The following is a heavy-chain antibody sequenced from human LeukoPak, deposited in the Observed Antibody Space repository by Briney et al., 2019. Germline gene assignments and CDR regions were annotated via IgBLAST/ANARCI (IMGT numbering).Heavy chain of an antibody. Sequence: GSLRLSCSASGLTFSSYSMNWVRQAPGKGLEWVGNVNQGGTEKYYMDSVKGRFTISRDNAKNSLYLQMNSLRAEDTAVYYCARNENSGWGYFDYWGQGTLVTVSS. CDR1: GLTFSSYS. CDR3: ARNENSGWGYFDY. J-gene: IGHJ4*02. D-gene: IGHD5-12*01. V-gene: IGHV3-7*03. CDR2: VNQGGTEK.